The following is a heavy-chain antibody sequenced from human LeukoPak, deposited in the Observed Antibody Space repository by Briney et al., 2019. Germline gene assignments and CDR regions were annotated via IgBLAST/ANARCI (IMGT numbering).Heavy chain of an antibody. D-gene: IGHD4-17*01. V-gene: IGHV1-2*02. Sequence: ASVTVSCKASGYTFTGYYMHWVRQAPGQGLEWMGWINPNSGGTNYAQKFQGRVTMTRDTSISTAYMELSRLRSDDTAAYYCAGRPYGDYSYGYWGQGTLVTVSS. CDR1: GYTFTGYY. J-gene: IGHJ4*02. CDR2: INPNSGGT. CDR3: AGRPYGDYSYGY.